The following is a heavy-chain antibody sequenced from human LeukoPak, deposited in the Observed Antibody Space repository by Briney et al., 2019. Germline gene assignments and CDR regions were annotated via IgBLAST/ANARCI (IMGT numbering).Heavy chain of an antibody. CDR3: AREPNYYDSSGYLDY. CDR2: IYYSGST. V-gene: IGHV4-30-4*08. Sequence: PSETLSLTCTVSGGSISSGDYYWSWIRQPPGKGLEWIGYIYYSGSTYYNPSLKSRVTISVDTSKNQFSLKLSSVTAADTAVYYCAREPNYYDSSGYLDYWGQGTLVTASS. D-gene: IGHD3-22*01. J-gene: IGHJ4*02. CDR1: GGSISSGDYY.